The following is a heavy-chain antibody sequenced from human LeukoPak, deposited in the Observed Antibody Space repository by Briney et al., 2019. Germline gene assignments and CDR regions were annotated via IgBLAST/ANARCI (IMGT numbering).Heavy chain of an antibody. V-gene: IGHV4-4*07. CDR3: AREDSSGWYGTDAFDI. CDR2: IHTSGST. CDR1: GGSISSYY. D-gene: IGHD6-19*01. Sequence: SETLSLTCTVSGGSISSYYWSWIRQPAGKGLEWIGRIHTSGSTNYSPSLKSRVTMSVDTSKNQFSLKLSSVTAADTAVYYCAREDSSGWYGTDAFDIWGQGTMVTVSS. J-gene: IGHJ3*02.